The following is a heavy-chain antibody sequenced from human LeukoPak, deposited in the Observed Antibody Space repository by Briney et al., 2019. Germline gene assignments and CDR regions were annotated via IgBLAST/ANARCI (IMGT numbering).Heavy chain of an antibody. CDR2: INHSGST. V-gene: IGHV4-34*01. D-gene: IGHD3-22*01. Sequence: PSETLSLTCAVYGGSFSGYYWSWIRQPPGKGLEWIGEINHSGSTNYNPSLKSRVTISVDTSKNQFSLKLSSVTAADTAVYYCARDKVDSSGYHYFDYWGQGTLVTVSS. CDR1: GGSFSGYY. J-gene: IGHJ4*02. CDR3: ARDKVDSSGYHYFDY.